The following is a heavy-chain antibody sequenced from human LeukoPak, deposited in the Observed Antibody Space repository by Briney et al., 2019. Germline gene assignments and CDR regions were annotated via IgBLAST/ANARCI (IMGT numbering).Heavy chain of an antibody. D-gene: IGHD3-9*01. CDR3: ARDAYYDILTPYFDY. CDR2: INSSGGST. J-gene: IGHJ4*02. Sequence: GASVKVSCKASGYTFTSYYMHWVRQAPGQGLEWMGIINSSGGSTSYAQKFQGRVTMTRDTSTSTVYMELSSLRSEDTAVYYCARDAYYDILTPYFDYWGQGTLVTVSS. CDR1: GYTFTSYY. V-gene: IGHV1-46*01.